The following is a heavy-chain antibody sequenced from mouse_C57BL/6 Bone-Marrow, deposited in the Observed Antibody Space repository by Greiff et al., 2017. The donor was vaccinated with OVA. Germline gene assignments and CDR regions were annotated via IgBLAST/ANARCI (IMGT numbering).Heavy chain of an antibody. D-gene: IGHD1-3*01. CDR1: GYTFTSYW. J-gene: IGHJ2*01. V-gene: IGHV1-7*01. CDR2: INPSSGYT. CDR3: AGYVSSGKVDY. Sequence: QVQLKESGAELAKPGASVKLSCKASGYTFTSYWMHWVKQRPGQGLEWIGYINPSSGYTKYNQKFKDKATLTADKSSSTAYMQLSSLTYEDSAVYFCAGYVSSGKVDYWGEGTTLTVSS.